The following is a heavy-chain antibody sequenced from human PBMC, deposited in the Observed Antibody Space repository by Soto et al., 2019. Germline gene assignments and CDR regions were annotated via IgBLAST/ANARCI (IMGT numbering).Heavy chain of an antibody. CDR1: GGSISSYY. V-gene: IGHV4-59*08. J-gene: IGHJ4*02. Sequence: QVQLQESGPGLVKPSETLSLTCTVSGGSISSYYWTWIRQPPGKGLEWIGFMYNSGSTHYNPSLKSRVTISLDTSKNQVSLNLRSVTAADTAVYYCASMGYHYGSGSYPLDYWGQGTLVTVSS. CDR2: MYNSGST. CDR3: ASMGYHYGSGSYPLDY. D-gene: IGHD3-10*01.